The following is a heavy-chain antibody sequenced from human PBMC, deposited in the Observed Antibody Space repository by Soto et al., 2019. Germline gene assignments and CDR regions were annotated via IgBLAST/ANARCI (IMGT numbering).Heavy chain of an antibody. CDR2: IYYSGTTYYT. D-gene: IGHD3-3*02. CDR1: GGSISSGGYY. V-gene: IGHV4-31*03. Sequence: QVQLQESGPGLVKPSQTLSLTCTVSGGSISSGGYYWSWIRQHPGKGLEWIGYIYYSGTTYYTYYTPSLKSRVTISVDASKNQFPLKLRSVTAADTAVSYCARAPLAWGQGTLVPVSS. J-gene: IGHJ4*02. CDR3: ARAPLA.